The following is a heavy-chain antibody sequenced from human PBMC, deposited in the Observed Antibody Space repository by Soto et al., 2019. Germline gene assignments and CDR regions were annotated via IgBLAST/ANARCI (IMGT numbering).Heavy chain of an antibody. V-gene: IGHV3-23*01. CDR2: ISASGGST. J-gene: IGHJ3*02. CDR3: AKEADTIFRGFDI. CDR1: GFTFSSYA. Sequence: LRLSCAASGFTFSSYAMSWFRQAPGKGLEWVSGISASGGSTYYADSMKGRFTISRDNTKNTLYLQMNSLRVEDTAVFYCAKEADTIFRGFDIWGQGTTVTVSS. D-gene: IGHD3-3*01.